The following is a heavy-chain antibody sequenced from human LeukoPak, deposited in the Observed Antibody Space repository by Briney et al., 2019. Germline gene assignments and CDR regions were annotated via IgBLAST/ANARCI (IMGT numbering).Heavy chain of an antibody. CDR1: GFTVSSNY. V-gene: IGHV3-53*01. Sequence: GGSLRLSCAASGFTVSSNYMSWVRQAPGKGLEWVSVIYRGGSTYYADSVKGRFTISRDNSKNTLYLQMNSLRAEDTAVYYCARDQIAVAGTYFGYWGQGTLVTVSS. J-gene: IGHJ4*02. D-gene: IGHD6-19*01. CDR3: ARDQIAVAGTYFGY. CDR2: IYRGGST.